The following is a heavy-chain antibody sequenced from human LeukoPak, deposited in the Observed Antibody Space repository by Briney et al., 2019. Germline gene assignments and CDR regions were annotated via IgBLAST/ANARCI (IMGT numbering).Heavy chain of an antibody. D-gene: IGHD6-13*01. CDR1: GFTFSSYA. CDR3: AKERSLGVAAASNY. Sequence: PGGCLRLSCAASGFTFSSYAMSWVRQAPGKGLEWVSRISGSGDSTSYADSVKGRFTISRDNSKNTLYLQMNSLRAEDTAVYYCAKERSLGVAAASNYWGQGTLVTVSS. V-gene: IGHV3-23*01. CDR2: ISGSGDST. J-gene: IGHJ4*02.